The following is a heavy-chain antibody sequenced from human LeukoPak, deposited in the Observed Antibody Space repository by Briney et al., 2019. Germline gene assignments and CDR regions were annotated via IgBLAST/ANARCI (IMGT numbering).Heavy chain of an antibody. J-gene: IGHJ4*02. CDR3: AREMNYYDSTGYYLHYLDY. CDR2: IHYSGST. V-gene: IGHV4-61*01. D-gene: IGHD3-22*01. CDR1: GGSVSSGSYY. Sequence: KPSETLSLTCTVSGGSVSSGSYYWSWIRQPPGKGLDWIGYIHYSGSTNYNPSLKGRVTISVDTSKNQLSLKLSSVTAADTAVYYCAREMNYYDSTGYYLHYLDYWGQGTLVTVSS.